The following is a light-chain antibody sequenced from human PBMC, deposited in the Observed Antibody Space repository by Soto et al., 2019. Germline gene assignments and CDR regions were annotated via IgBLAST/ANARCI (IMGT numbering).Light chain of an antibody. CDR1: RTVIRNN. V-gene: IGKV3-15*01. CDR2: GAS. J-gene: IGKJ1*01. CDR3: QQYNNWPRT. Sequence: PGERATLSCRASRTVIRNNLAWHQQKPGQAPRLLIYGASTRATGIPARFSGSGSGTEFTLTINSLQSEDFAVYYCQQYNNWPRTFGQGTKVDIK.